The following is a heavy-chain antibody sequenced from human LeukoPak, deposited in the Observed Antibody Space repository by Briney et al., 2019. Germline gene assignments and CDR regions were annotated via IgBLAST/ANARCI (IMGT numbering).Heavy chain of an antibody. CDR1: GYTFTGYY. CDR2: INPKSGGT. V-gene: IGHV1-2*02. CDR3: ARDVQQLANYYYYGLDV. D-gene: IGHD6-13*01. Sequence: ASVKVSCKASGYTFTGYYMHWVRQAPGQGLEWMGWINPKSGGTNYAQKFQGRVTMTRDTSISTAYMELNRLRSDDTAVYYCARDVQQLANYYYYGLDVWGQGTTVTVSS. J-gene: IGHJ6*02.